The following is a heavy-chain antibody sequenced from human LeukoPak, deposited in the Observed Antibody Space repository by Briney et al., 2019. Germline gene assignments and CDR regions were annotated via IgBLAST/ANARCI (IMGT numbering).Heavy chain of an antibody. V-gene: IGHV3-23*01. D-gene: IGHD6-19*01. CDR1: GFTFSAFA. Sequence: GGSLRLSCAASGFTFSAFAMTWVRQAPGKGLEWVSTITSDGDNTYSADSVKGRITFSRDNSKNTVSLQLRSLRAEDTAVYYCAKDLSYTSGSSDYWGQGTLVTVSS. CDR3: AKDLSYTSGSSDY. CDR2: ITSDGDNT. J-gene: IGHJ4*02.